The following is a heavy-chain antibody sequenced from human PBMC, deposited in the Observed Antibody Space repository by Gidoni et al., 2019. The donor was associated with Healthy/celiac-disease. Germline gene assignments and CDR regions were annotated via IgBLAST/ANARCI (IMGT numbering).Heavy chain of an antibody. Sequence: QVQLVQSGAEVKKPGASVKVSCKVSGYTLTELAMHWVRQAPGKGLEWMGGFDPEDGETIYAQKFQGRVTMTEDTSTDTAYMELSSLRSEDTAVYYCATDLPCTNGVCEGYHFDYWGQGTLVTVSS. CDR2: FDPEDGET. D-gene: IGHD2-8*01. V-gene: IGHV1-24*01. CDR3: ATDLPCTNGVCEGYHFDY. J-gene: IGHJ4*02. CDR1: GYTLTELA.